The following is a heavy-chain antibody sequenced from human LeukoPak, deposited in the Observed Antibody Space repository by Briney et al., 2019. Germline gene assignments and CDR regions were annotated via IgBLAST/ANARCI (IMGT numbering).Heavy chain of an antibody. V-gene: IGHV4-30-2*01. J-gene: IGHJ4*02. CDR3: ARTTSSGWTWG. CDR1: GGSISSGGYY. Sequence: SETLSLTCTVSGGSISSGGYYWSWIRQPPGKGLEWIGYIYHSGSTYYNPSLKSRVTISVDRSKNQFSLKLSSVTAADTAVYYCARTTSSGWTWGWGQGTLVTVSS. D-gene: IGHD6-19*01. CDR2: IYHSGST.